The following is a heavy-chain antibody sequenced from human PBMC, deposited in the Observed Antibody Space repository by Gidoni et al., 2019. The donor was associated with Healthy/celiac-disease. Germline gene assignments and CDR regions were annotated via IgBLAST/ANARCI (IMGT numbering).Heavy chain of an antibody. J-gene: IGHJ3*02. D-gene: IGHD1-26*01. CDR2: INPNRGGT. CDR3: ARGGDAWDDACDI. V-gene: IGHV1-2*02. Sequence: QVQLVQSGADVKKPGASVKVSCTAAGYPFTGYYMHWVRQAPGQGLEWMGWINPNRGGTNYAQKFQGRVTMTRDTSISTAYMELSRLRSDDTAVYYCARGGDAWDDACDIWGQGTMVTVSS. CDR1: GYPFTGYY.